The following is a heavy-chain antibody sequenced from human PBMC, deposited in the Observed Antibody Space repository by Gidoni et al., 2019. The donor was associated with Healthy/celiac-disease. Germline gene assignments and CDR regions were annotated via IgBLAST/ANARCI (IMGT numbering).Heavy chain of an antibody. CDR3: AVCLYSSGWSSDY. J-gene: IGHJ4*02. Sequence: KASGYTFTSYYMHWVRQAPGQGLEWMGIINPSGGSTSYAQKFQARVTMNRDTSTCTVYMGLSSPGSEDTSVSYCAVCLYSSGWSSDYWGQGTLVTVSS. CDR1: GYTFTSYY. V-gene: IGHV1-46*01. D-gene: IGHD6-19*01. CDR2: INPSGGST.